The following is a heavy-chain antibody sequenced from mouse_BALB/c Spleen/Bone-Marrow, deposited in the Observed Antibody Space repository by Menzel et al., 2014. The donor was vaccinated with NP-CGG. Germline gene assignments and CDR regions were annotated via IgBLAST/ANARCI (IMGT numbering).Heavy chain of an antibody. V-gene: IGHV1-82*01. CDR3: ARADGYRDMDE. CDR2: IYPGDGDT. CDR1: GYAFSSSW. J-gene: IGHJ4*01. D-gene: IGHD2-3*01. Sequence: QVQLKESGPELVKPGASVKISCKASGYAFSSSWMNWVKQRPGQGLEWIGRIYPGDGDTKYNGKFKGKATLTADKSSSTAYMQLSSLTSVDSAVYCCARADGYRDMDEWGQGTSVTVSS.